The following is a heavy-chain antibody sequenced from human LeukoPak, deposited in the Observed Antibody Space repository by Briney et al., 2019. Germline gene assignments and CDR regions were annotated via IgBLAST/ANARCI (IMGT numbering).Heavy chain of an antibody. V-gene: IGHV3-21*01. Sequence: GGSLRLSCAASGFTFSSYSMNRVRQAPGKGLEWVSSISSSSSYIYYADSVKGRFTISRDNAKNSLYLQMNSLRAEDTAVYYCARVMEYQLLSPFDYWGQGTLVTVSS. J-gene: IGHJ4*02. CDR3: ARVMEYQLLSPFDY. CDR2: ISSSSSYI. D-gene: IGHD2-2*01. CDR1: GFTFSSYS.